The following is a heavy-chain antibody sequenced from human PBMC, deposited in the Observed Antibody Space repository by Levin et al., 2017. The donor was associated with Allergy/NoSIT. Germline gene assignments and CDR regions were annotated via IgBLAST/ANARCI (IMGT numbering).Heavy chain of an antibody. Sequence: GESLKISCKASGYTFSTYGITWVRQAPGQGLEWMGWISAYNGNTNYAQKFQGRVTMTTDTSTNTAYMELRSLRSDDTAVYYCAGGRGGYGREFDYWGQGTRVTVSS. V-gene: IGHV1-18*01. CDR1: GYTFSTYG. J-gene: IGHJ4*02. CDR3: AGGRGGYGREFDY. CDR2: ISAYNGNT. D-gene: IGHD5-12*01.